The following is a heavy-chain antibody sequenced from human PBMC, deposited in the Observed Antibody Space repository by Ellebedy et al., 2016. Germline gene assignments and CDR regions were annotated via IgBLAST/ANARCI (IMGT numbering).Heavy chain of an antibody. J-gene: IGHJ2*01. CDR3: AREALGSLDRYFDL. CDR2: ISGSSTYI. CDR1: GFTFSTYN. Sequence: GESLKISCAASGFTFSTYNMNWVRQAPGKGLEWVSSISGSSTYIYYADSLKGRFTISRDNAKNSLYLQMNSLRAEDTAVYYCAREALGSLDRYFDLWGRGTLVTVSS. D-gene: IGHD2-15*01. V-gene: IGHV3-21*01.